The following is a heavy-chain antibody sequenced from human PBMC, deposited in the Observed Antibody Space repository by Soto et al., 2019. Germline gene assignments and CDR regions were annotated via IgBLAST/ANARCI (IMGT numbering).Heavy chain of an antibody. J-gene: IGHJ5*02. D-gene: IGHD3-3*01. CDR3: ARGGGTILAPLP. CDR2: INPNSGAT. V-gene: IGHV1-2*02. Sequence: PSVKVSCKAFGYTFTGYFMHWVRQAPGQGLEWLGWINPNSGATKYVQKFQGRVTLTRDTSINTAYMEMSMLRSDDTAVYYCARGGGTILAPLPWGQGTLVTVSS. CDR1: GYTFTGYF.